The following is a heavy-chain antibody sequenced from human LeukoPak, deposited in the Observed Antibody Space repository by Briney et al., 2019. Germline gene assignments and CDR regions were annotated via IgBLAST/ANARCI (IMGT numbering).Heavy chain of an antibody. CDR3: AKDLFDWLLPYLYWYFDL. Sequence: GGSLRLSCAASGFTFDDYGMSWVRPAPGKGLEWVAFIRYDGSNKYYADSVKGRFTISRDNSKNTLYLQMNSLRAEDTAVYYCAKDLFDWLLPYLYWYFDLWGRGTLVTVSS. CDR1: GFTFDDYG. CDR2: IRYDGSNK. J-gene: IGHJ2*01. D-gene: IGHD3-9*01. V-gene: IGHV3-30*02.